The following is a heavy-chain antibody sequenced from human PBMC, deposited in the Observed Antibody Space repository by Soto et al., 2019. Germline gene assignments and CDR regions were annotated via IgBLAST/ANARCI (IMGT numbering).Heavy chain of an antibody. CDR3: ARESLGAKGADH. J-gene: IGHJ4*02. CDR2: ITPIIGVT. V-gene: IGHV1-69*17. D-gene: IGHD3-16*01. Sequence: QVQLLQSGAEVKRPGSSVKVSCASSGATFNSYVITWVRQAPGQGLEWMGGITPIIGVTPYAQKFQGGVTMSALSSTGTAYMELSNLGFEDTALYYCARESLGAKGADHWGQGTLVTVSS. CDR1: GATFNSYV.